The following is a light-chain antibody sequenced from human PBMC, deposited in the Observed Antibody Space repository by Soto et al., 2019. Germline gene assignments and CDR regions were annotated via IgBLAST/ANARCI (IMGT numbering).Light chain of an antibody. V-gene: IGKV1-5*01. CDR3: QQHNDYSPVT. J-gene: IGKJ2*01. CDR1: QSIGSS. CDR2: DAS. Sequence: DIQMTQSPSTLSESVGDRVTITCRASQSIGSSLAWYQHKPGKAPKLLIFDASTLQTGVSSRFSGSGFGTDFTLTISNLQPDDFATYYCQQHNDYSPVTFGQGTKLEIK.